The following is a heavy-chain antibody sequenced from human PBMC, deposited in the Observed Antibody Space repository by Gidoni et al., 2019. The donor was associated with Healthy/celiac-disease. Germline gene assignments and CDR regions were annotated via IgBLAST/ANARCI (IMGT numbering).Heavy chain of an antibody. CDR2: ISAYNGNK. D-gene: IGHD2-2*01. Sequence: QVQLVQSGAEVKKPGASVKVSCKASGYTFTSYGISWVRQAPGQGLEWMGWISAYNGNKNYAQKLQGRVTMTTDTSTSTAYMELRSLRSDDTAVYYCARRGRYCSSTSCYPLYYYYYGMDVWGQGTTVTVSS. J-gene: IGHJ6*02. CDR1: GYTFTSYG. V-gene: IGHV1-18*01. CDR3: ARRGRYCSSTSCYPLYYYYYGMDV.